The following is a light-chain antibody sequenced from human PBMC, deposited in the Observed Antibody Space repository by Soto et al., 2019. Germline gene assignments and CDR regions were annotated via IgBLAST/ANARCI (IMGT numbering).Light chain of an antibody. V-gene: IGKV1-5*03. J-gene: IGKJ5*01. CDR1: QSISSW. CDR3: QQYNSYSI. Sequence: DIQMTQSPSTLSASVGDRVTITCRASQSISSWLAWYQKKPGKAPKLLIYKASSLESGVPSRFSGSGSGTEFTLTISSLQPDDFATYYCQQYNSYSIFGQGTRLEIK. CDR2: KAS.